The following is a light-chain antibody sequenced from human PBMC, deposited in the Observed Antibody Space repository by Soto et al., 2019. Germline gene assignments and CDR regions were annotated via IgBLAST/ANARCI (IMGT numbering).Light chain of an antibody. J-gene: IGKJ1*01. V-gene: IGKV3-15*01. CDR2: GAS. CDR3: QQYNSYWT. CDR1: QSVSSN. Sequence: EIVMTQSPATLSVSPGERATLSCRASQSVSSNLAWYQQKPGQAPRLLIYGASTRATGIPARFSGSGSGTEFTLTISRLQPDDFATYCCQQYNSYWTFGQGTKVDIK.